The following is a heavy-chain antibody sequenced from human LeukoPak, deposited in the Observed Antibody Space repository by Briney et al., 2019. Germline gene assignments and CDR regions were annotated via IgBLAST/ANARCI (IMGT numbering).Heavy chain of an antibody. V-gene: IGHV1-8*01. D-gene: IGHD6-13*01. CDR2: MKSNSGDT. CDR1: GYTFTGYD. CDR3: ARGEYSSSWYPFDY. Sequence: ASVKVSCKTSGYTFTGYDINWVRQAPGQGLEWMGWMKSNSGDTHFAQKFQGRVTMTRNISISTAFMELSSLRPEDTAVYYCARGEYSSSWYPFDYWGQGSLVTVSS. J-gene: IGHJ4*02.